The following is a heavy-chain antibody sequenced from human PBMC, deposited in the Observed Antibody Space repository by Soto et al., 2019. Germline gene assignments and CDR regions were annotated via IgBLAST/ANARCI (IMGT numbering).Heavy chain of an antibody. CDR1: GYTFTTYY. D-gene: IGHD3-22*01. V-gene: IGHV1-46*01. CDR3: ARASPLDYYYDSSGYYFEY. CDR2: INPSGGIT. Sequence: ASLKVSCKASGYTFTTYYMHWVRQAPGQGLEWMGIINPSGGITSYAQKFQGRVTMPRDTSTSTVYMELSSLRSEDTAVYYCARASPLDYYYDSSGYYFEYWGQGTLVIVSS. J-gene: IGHJ4*02.